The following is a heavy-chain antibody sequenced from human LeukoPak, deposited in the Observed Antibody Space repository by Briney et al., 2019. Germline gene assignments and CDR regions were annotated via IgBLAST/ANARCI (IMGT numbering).Heavy chain of an antibody. CDR1: GYTFTSYY. D-gene: IGHD3-22*01. Sequence: ASVKVSCKASGYTFTSYYMHWVRQAPGQGLEWMGIINPSGGSTSYAQKFQGRVTMTRDTSTSTVYMELSSLRSEDTAVYYCARDLITMIVVVYGMDVWGQGTMVTVSS. V-gene: IGHV1-46*01. CDR3: ARDLITMIVVVYGMDV. CDR2: INPSGGST. J-gene: IGHJ6*02.